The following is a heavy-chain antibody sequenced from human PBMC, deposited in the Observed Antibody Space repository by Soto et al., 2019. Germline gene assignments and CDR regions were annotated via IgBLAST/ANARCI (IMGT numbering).Heavy chain of an antibody. CDR1: GFTFRSYE. CDR2: ISADGSGT. Sequence: LRLSCAASGFTFRSYEMHWVRQPPGKGLQWISYISADGSGTYYADSVRGRFTISRDNARNSLSLQMSSLRSEDTAVYYCARVILDSSGWYGGDLDWGQGTLVTVSS. D-gene: IGHD6-19*01. V-gene: IGHV3-48*03. CDR3: ARVILDSSGWYGGDLD. J-gene: IGHJ4*02.